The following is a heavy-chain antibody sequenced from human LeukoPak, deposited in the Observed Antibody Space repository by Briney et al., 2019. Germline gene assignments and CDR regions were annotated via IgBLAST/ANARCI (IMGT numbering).Heavy chain of an antibody. J-gene: IGHJ4*02. CDR1: GGSVSSYS. CDR3: ARALSGDGDNYAFDD. D-gene: IGHD5-24*01. CDR2: IFSSGHT. V-gene: IGHV4-59*02. Sequence: SESLSLTWTVSGGSVSSYSWSWVRQPPGKGLGWVGSIFSSGHTNYNSSLKARLTLSGDTSKDQFSLKLSSVTAADTAVYYCARALSGDGDNYAFDDWGQGTLVTVSS.